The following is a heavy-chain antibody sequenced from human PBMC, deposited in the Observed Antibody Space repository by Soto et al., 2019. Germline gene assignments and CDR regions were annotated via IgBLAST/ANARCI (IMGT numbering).Heavy chain of an antibody. CDR3: ARDSRPGVTTKYMDV. CDR2: IIPILGIA. Sequence: GASVKVSCKDSGGTFNSYTISWVRQAHGQGLEWMGRIIPILGIANYAQKFQGRVTITADKSTSTAYMELSSLRSEDTAVYYCARDSRPGVTTKYMDVWGKGTTVTVSS. D-gene: IGHD4-17*01. J-gene: IGHJ6*03. CDR1: GGTFNSYT. V-gene: IGHV1-69*04.